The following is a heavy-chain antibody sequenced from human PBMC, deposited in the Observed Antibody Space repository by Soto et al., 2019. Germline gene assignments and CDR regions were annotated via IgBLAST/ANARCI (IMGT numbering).Heavy chain of an antibody. Sequence: SETLSLTCTVSGGSISSYYWSWIRQPPGKGLEWNGYIYYSGSTNYNPSLKRRVTISVDTSKNQFSLKLRSVTAADTAVYYCARYSGSGSFYYYYYMDVWGKGTTVTVSS. J-gene: IGHJ6*03. CDR3: ARYSGSGSFYYYYYMDV. CDR2: IYYSGST. CDR1: GGSISSYY. V-gene: IGHV4-59*01. D-gene: IGHD3-10*01.